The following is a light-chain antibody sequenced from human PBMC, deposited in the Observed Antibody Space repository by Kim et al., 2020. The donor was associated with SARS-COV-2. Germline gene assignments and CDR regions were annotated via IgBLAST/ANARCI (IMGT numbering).Light chain of an antibody. Sequence: GQSITISCTVTSSDVGGYNYVSWYQQHPGKAPKLMIYDVSNLPSGVSNRFSGSKSGNTASLTISGLQAEDEADYYCSSYTSSSFYVFGTGTKVTVL. V-gene: IGLV2-14*03. CDR1: SSDVGGYNY. CDR2: DVS. J-gene: IGLJ1*01. CDR3: SSYTSSSFYV.